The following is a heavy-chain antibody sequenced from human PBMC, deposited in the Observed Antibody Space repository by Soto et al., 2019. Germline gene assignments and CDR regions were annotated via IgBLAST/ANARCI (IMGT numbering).Heavy chain of an antibody. CDR2: IWYDGSNK. Sequence: QVQLVESGGGVVQPGRSLRLSCAASGFTFSSYGMHWVRQAPGKGLEWVAVIWYDGSNKYYADSVKGRFTITRDNSKNTLYLQMNSLRAEDTAVYYCARYPTVTKSPDALDIWGQGTMVTVSS. CDR1: GFTFSSYG. CDR3: ARYPTVTKSPDALDI. J-gene: IGHJ3*02. D-gene: IGHD4-17*01. V-gene: IGHV3-33*01.